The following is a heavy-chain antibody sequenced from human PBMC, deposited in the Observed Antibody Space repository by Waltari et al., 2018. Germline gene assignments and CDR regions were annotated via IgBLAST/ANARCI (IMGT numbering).Heavy chain of an antibody. J-gene: IGHJ3*01. V-gene: IGHV3-30-3*01. CDR2: ISNDGSNK. D-gene: IGHD6-13*01. CDR3: ARDNPYSSSWLLFFDTFDV. CDR1: GFTFSSHS. Sequence: QVHLVESGGGVVQPGRSLRLSCAASGFTFSSHSMHWVRRAPGKGLEWVAVISNDGSNKNYAVSVVGRFTISRDNSKNTLNLQMDGLRAEDTAVYYCARDNPYSSSWLLFFDTFDVWGQGTMVTVSS.